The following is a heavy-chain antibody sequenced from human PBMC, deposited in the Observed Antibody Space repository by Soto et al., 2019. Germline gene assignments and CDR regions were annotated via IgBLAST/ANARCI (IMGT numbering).Heavy chain of an antibody. Sequence: ASVKVSCKASGYTFTSYDINWVRQATGQGLEWMGWMNPNSGNTGYAQKFQDRVTMTRNTSISTAYMELSSLRSEDTAVYYCARGGTIFGVVSDAFDIWGQGTMVTVSS. V-gene: IGHV1-8*01. J-gene: IGHJ3*02. D-gene: IGHD3-3*01. CDR1: GYTFTSYD. CDR2: MNPNSGNT. CDR3: ARGGTIFGVVSDAFDI.